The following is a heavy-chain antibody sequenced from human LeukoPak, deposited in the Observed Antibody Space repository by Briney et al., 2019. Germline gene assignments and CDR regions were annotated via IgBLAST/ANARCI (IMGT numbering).Heavy chain of an antibody. CDR1: GFNFDDYA. J-gene: IGHJ4*02. Sequence: GRPLRLSCAASGFNFDDYAMHWVRQAPGKGLEWVSGISWNSGNIAYADSVKGRFTISRDNSKNTLYLQMISLRTEDTAVYYCAKDPRRYSRTGGYFDYWGQGTLVTVSS. V-gene: IGHV3-9*01. D-gene: IGHD6-13*01. CDR3: AKDPRRYSRTGGYFDY. CDR2: ISWNSGNI.